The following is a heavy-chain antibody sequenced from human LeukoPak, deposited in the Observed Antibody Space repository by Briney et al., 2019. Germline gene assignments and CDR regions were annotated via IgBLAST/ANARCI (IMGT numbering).Heavy chain of an antibody. Sequence: SGRSLRLSCLASGFTFADYGLGGVRLAPGMGREWVAFTRSKLYGGAPEYDASVRCRFSVSREDSTSIAYLQMNSLKTEDTAVYYCARGRTVTGAKYYFDYWSQGTLVTASS. CDR1: GFTFADYG. CDR3: ARGRTVTGAKYYFDY. D-gene: IGHD3/OR15-3a*01. V-gene: IGHV3-49*04. CDR2: TRSKLYGGAP. J-gene: IGHJ4*02.